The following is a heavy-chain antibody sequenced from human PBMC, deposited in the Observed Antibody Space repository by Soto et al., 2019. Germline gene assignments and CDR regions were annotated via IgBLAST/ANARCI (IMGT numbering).Heavy chain of an antibody. CDR3: ARDLSGYSGYDLFVGYYYGMDV. CDR1: GFTFSSYG. D-gene: IGHD5-12*01. CDR2: IWYDGSNK. V-gene: IGHV3-33*01. J-gene: IGHJ6*02. Sequence: GGSLRLSCAASGFTFSSYGMHWVRQAPGKGLEWVAVIWYDGSNKYYADSVKGRFTISRDNSKNTLYLQMNSLRAEDTAVYYCARDLSGYSGYDLFVGYYYGMDVWGQGTTVTVSS.